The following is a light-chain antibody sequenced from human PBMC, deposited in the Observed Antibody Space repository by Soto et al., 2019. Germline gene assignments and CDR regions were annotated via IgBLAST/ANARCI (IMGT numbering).Light chain of an antibody. CDR2: GAS. Sequence: DIVLTQSPDTLSLSPGERATLSCRASQSVSSNYLAWYQQKPGQAPRLLIYGASTRATGIPDRFSGSGSGTDFTLTISRLEPEDFAVYYCQQRVDWLTFGGGTKLEIK. V-gene: IGKV3D-20*02. J-gene: IGKJ4*01. CDR1: QSVSSNY. CDR3: QQRVDWLT.